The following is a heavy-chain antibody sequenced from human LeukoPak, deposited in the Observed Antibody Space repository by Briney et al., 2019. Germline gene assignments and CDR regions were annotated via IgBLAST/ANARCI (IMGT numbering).Heavy chain of an antibody. D-gene: IGHD2-15*01. Sequence: ASVKVSCKASGGTFSSYAISWVRQAPGQGLEWMGGIIPIFGTANYAQKFQGRVTITADESTSTAYMELSSLRSEDTAVYYCARESAPPRGDFDYWGQGILVTVSS. CDR3: ARESAPPRGDFDY. V-gene: IGHV1-69*13. CDR2: IIPIFGTA. CDR1: GGTFSSYA. J-gene: IGHJ4*02.